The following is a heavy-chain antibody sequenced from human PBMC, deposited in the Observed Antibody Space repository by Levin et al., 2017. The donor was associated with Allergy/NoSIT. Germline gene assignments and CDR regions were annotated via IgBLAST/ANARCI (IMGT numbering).Heavy chain of an antibody. CDR1: GFRFSLYG. D-gene: IGHD3-3*01. CDR3: VREDTLSENVGGMEY. J-gene: IGHJ4*02. Sequence: GGSLRLSCAASGFRFSLYGMHWVRQAPGKGLEWVAVMSTDGSRIYYADSVKGRFTISRDNSKNTLYLQINILRVEDTAVYYCVREDTLSENVGGMEYWGQGTLVTVSS. CDR2: MSTDGSRI. V-gene: IGHV3-33*01.